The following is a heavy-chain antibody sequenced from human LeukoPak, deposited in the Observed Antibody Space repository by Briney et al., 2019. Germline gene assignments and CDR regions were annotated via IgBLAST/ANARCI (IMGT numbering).Heavy chain of an antibody. Sequence: SVKVSCKASGGTFSSYAISWVRQAPGQGLEWMGGIIPIFGTANYAQKFQGRVTITADESTSTAYMELSSLRSEDTAVYYCATDRYSGSYEFDYWGQGTLVTVSS. CDR3: ATDRYSGSYEFDY. CDR1: GGTFSSYA. CDR2: IIPIFGTA. J-gene: IGHJ4*02. D-gene: IGHD1-26*01. V-gene: IGHV1-69*13.